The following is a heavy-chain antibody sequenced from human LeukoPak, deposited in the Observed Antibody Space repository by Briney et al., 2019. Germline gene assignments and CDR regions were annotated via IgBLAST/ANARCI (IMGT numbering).Heavy chain of an antibody. V-gene: IGHV3-23*01. D-gene: IGHD3-16*01. CDR2: ITDSGSST. CDR3: ARDLGGRNAFDI. J-gene: IGHJ3*02. CDR1: GFSFSNYA. Sequence: PGGSLRLSCAASGFSFSNYAMSWVRQAPGKGLEWVSGITDSGSSTYHADSVKGRFTISRDNSKNTLYLQMNSLRAEDTAVYYCARDLGGRNAFDIWGQGTMVTVSS.